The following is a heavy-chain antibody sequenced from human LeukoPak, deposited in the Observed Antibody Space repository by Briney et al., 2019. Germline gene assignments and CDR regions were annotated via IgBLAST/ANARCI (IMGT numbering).Heavy chain of an antibody. CDR3: ASSRWPQPYYFDY. V-gene: IGHV3-23*01. CDR2: IRGSGGRT. Sequence: GGSLRLSCAASGFTFSSYAMTWVRQAPGKGLEWVSGIRGSGGRTYDADSVKGRFTISRDNSKNAMYLQMSSLRGEDTAVYYCASSRWPQPYYFDYWGQEPWSPSPQ. CDR1: GFTFSSYA. J-gene: IGHJ4*01. D-gene: IGHD5-24*01.